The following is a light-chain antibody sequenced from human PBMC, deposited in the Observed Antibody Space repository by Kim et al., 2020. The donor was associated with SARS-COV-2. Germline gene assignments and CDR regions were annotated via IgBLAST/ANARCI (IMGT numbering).Light chain of an antibody. V-gene: IGKV3-15*01. CDR3: QHYNSWPYT. CDR1: QSSSSY. J-gene: IGKJ2*01. Sequence: SVSPGERATLSCSTSQSSSSYLAWYQQTPDQAPRLLIYRASTRAAGVPTRFSGSGSGTEFTLTISSLQSEDFAVYYCQHYNSWPYTFGQGTKLEI. CDR2: RAS.